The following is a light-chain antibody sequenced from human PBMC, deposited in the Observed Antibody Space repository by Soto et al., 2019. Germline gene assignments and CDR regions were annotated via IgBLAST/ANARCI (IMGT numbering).Light chain of an antibody. CDR1: QSVSSSY. J-gene: IGKJ1*01. V-gene: IGKV3-20*01. Sequence: EIVLTQSPATLSLTPGERATLSCRASQSVSSSYLAWYQQKPGQAPRFLIYDASTRATGIPDRFSGSGSGTDFILTITRLEPEDFAVYYCQQYGSSPTWTFGHGTKLDIK. CDR3: QQYGSSPTWT. CDR2: DAS.